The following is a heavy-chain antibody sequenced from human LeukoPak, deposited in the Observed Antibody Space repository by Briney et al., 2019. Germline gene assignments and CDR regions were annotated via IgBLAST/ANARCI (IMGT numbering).Heavy chain of an antibody. CDR1: GVSISTNTW. J-gene: IGHJ4*02. V-gene: IGHV4-4*02. CDR2: IFHSKSV. Sequence: SETLSLTCAVSGVSISTNTWWSWVRQTPGKGLEWIGEIFHSKSVNSNPSLESRLTISLDKSKNHFSLELTSVTAADTALYFCAREIFGARAFEYWGQGILVTVSS. D-gene: IGHD3-3*01. CDR3: AREIFGARAFEY.